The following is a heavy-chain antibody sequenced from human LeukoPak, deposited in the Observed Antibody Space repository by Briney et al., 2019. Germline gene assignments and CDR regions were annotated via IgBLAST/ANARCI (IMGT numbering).Heavy chain of an antibody. J-gene: IGHJ4*02. CDR2: INSDGSST. CDR1: GFTFSSYW. Sequence: GGYLRLSCAASGFTFSSYWMHWVRQAPGKGLVWVSRINSDGSSTSYADSVKGRFTISRDNAKNTLYLQMNSLRAEDTAVYYCARVGKNGWDFDHWGQGTLVTVSS. CDR3: ARVGKNGWDFDH. V-gene: IGHV3-74*01. D-gene: IGHD6-19*01.